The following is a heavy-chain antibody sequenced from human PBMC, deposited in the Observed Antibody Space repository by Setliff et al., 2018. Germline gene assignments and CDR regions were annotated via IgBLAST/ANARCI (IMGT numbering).Heavy chain of an antibody. J-gene: IGHJ5*01. V-gene: IGHV4-39*07. CDR2: IYYSGST. D-gene: IGHD2-15*01. Sequence: ETLSLTCTVSGGSISSSSYYWGWIRQPPGKGLEWIGSIYYSGSTYYNPSLTGRVTISVDTSKNQFSRKLNSVTAADTAVYYCAREVICGGASCYSAWLGSWGQGILVTVSS. CDR3: AREVICGGASCYSAWLGS. CDR1: GGSISSSSYY.